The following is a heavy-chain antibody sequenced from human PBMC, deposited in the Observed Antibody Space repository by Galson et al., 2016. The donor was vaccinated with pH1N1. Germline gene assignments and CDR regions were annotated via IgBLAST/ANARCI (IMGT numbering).Heavy chain of an antibody. J-gene: IGHJ6*02. D-gene: IGHD3-16*01. CDR2: ISYNGHDQ. Sequence: LRLSCAASGFSLDTYATHWVRQVPGKGLEWVAFISYNGHDQSYADSLKGRFIISRDNSKNTLYLQLNSLRTEDTAVFYCAREDWSYADTYYNGMDVWGQGTTVTVSS. CDR3: AREDWSYADTYYNGMDV. CDR1: GFSLDTYA. V-gene: IGHV3-30-3*01.